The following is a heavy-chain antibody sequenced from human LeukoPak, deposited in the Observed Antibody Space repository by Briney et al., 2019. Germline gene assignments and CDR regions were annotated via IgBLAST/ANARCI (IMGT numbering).Heavy chain of an antibody. CDR2: INPKNAGT. Sequence: GASVKVSCKASGYTFTSYGISWVRQAPGQGLEWMGWINPKNAGTNFAQRFQGRVTMTRDTSISTVYMELSSLRSEDTAVYYCARGSGYSADYYYYMDVWGKGTTVTISS. J-gene: IGHJ6*03. CDR3: ARGSGYSADYYYYMDV. V-gene: IGHV1-2*02. CDR1: GYTFTSYG. D-gene: IGHD3-22*01.